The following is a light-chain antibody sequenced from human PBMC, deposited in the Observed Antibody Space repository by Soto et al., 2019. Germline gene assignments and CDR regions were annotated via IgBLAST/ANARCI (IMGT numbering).Light chain of an antibody. J-gene: IGKJ4*01. Sequence: EVVLTQSPGTLSLSPGERATLSCRASQSVDISTLAWYQQKPGQAPRLLISGASKRATGTPDRFSGSGSGTDFTLTISRLEPEDFAVYYCQHFDDSLTFGGGTKVEIK. CDR3: QHFDDSLT. CDR1: QSVDIST. V-gene: IGKV3-20*01. CDR2: GAS.